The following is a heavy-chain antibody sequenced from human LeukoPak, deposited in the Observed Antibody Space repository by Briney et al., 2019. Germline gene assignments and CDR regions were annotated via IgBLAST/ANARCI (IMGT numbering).Heavy chain of an antibody. J-gene: IGHJ6*03. CDR1: GYSISSGYY. CDR3: ARAPTYYDFWSGSDGSGYYYYYMDV. D-gene: IGHD3-3*01. CDR2: IYHSGST. V-gene: IGHV4-38-2*02. Sequence: NPSETLSLTCTVSGYSISSGYYWGWIRQPPGKGLEWIGSIYHSGSTYYNPSLKSRVTISVDTSKNQFSLKQSSVTAADTAVYYCARAPTYYDFWSGSDGSGYYYYYMDVWGKGTTVTVSS.